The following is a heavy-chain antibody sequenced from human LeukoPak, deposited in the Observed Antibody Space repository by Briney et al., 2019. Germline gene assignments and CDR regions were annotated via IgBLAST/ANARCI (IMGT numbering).Heavy chain of an antibody. CDR2: STWNGDII. V-gene: IGHV3-9*01. J-gene: IGHJ3*02. CDR1: GFTFDDYA. CDR3: AKGRKSSYDAFDI. Sequence: PGGSLRLSCATSGFTFDDYAMNWVRQAPGKGLEWVSGSTWNGDIIAYADSVKGRFTVSRDNAKNSLYLQMNSLRGDDTALYYCAKGRKSSYDAFDIWGQGTMVTVSS.